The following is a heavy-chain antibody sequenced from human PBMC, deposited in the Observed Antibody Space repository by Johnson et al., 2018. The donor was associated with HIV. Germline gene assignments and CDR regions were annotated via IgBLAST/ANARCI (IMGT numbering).Heavy chain of an antibody. V-gene: IGHV3-30*02. CDR3: ARDHSGYDSVTAAFDI. J-gene: IGHJ3*02. D-gene: IGHD5-12*01. CDR2: IRYDGSNK. Sequence: VQLVESGGGLVKPGGSLRLSCAASGFTFSSYGMHWVRQAPGKGLEWVAFIRYDGSNKYYADSVKGRFTISRDNSKNTLYLEMNSLRAEDTAVYYCARDHSGYDSVTAAFDIWGQGTMVTVSS. CDR1: GFTFSSYG.